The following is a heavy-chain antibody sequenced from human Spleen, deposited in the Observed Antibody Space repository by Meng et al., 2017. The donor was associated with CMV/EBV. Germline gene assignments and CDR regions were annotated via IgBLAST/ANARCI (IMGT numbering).Heavy chain of an antibody. CDR2: INHSGST. CDR1: GGSFSGYY. D-gene: IGHD3-10*01. CDR3: ARSGPSEGFDP. J-gene: IGHJ5*02. V-gene: IGHV4-34*01. Sequence: LSCAVYGGSFSGYYWSWIRQPPGKGLEWIGEINHSGSTNYNPSLKSRVTISVDTSKNQFSLKLSSVTAADTAVYYCARSGPSEGFDPWGQGTLVTVSS.